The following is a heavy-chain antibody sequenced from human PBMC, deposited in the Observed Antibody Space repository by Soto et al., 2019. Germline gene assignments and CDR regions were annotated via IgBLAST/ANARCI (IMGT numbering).Heavy chain of an antibody. J-gene: IGHJ4*02. Sequence: QVQLQESGPGLVKPSETLSLTCTVSGGSISSYYWSWICQPPGKGLEWIGYIYYSGITDYNPSLKSRVTISLDTSKSQFSLKLSSVTAADTAVYYCARGGGVYYFDYWGQGTLVTVSS. CDR2: IYYSGIT. D-gene: IGHD2-8*02. CDR3: ARGGGVYYFDY. CDR1: GGSISSYY. V-gene: IGHV4-59*01.